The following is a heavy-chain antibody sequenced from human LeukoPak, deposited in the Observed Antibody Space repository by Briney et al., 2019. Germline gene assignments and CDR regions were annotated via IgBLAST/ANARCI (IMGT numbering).Heavy chain of an antibody. D-gene: IGHD5-12*01. V-gene: IGHV1-8*01. CDR1: GYTFTSYD. CDR2: MNPNSGNT. CDR3: ANLRGPYSGYDRYFDY. J-gene: IGHJ4*02. Sequence: ASVKVSCTASGYTFTSYDINRVRQATGQGLEWMGWMNPNSGNTGYAQKFQGRVTMTRNTSISTAYMELNSLRAEDTAVYYCANLRGPYSGYDRYFDYWGQGTLVTVSS.